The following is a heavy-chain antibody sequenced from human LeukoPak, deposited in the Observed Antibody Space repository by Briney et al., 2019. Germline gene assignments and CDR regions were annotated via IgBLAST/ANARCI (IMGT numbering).Heavy chain of an antibody. CDR3: ARVYSSGWYFDY. CDR1: GFTFSSYS. V-gene: IGHV3-21*01. D-gene: IGHD6-19*01. J-gene: IGHJ4*02. Sequence: PGGSLRLSCAASGFTFSSYSMNWVRQAPGKGLEWVSSISSSSSYIYYADSVKGRFTISRDNAKNSLSLQMTSLRAEDTAVYYCARVYSSGWYFDYWGQGTLVTVSS. CDR2: ISSSSSYI.